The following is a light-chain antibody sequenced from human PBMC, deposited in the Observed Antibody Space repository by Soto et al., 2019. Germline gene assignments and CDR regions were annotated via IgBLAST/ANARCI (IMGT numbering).Light chain of an antibody. J-gene: IGKJ1*01. CDR3: QQYGSSLWS. Sequence: ENVLTQSPGTLSLSPGERATLSCRASQSVSTPYLAWYQQKPGQAPRLLIYSTSTRASGIPDRFSGSGSGTDSTLTISRLEPEDLAVYYCQQYGSSLWSFGQGTKVEIK. CDR2: STS. V-gene: IGKV3-20*01. CDR1: QSVSTPY.